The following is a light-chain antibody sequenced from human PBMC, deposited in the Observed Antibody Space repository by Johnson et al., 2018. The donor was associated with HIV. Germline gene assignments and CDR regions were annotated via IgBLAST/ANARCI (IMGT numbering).Light chain of an antibody. Sequence: QSVLTQPPSVSAAPGQKVTISCSGSSSNIGNNYVSWYQQLPGTAPKLLIYDNNKLPSGIPDRFSGSKSGTSATLGITGLQTGDEADYYCGTWDSSLSAYVFGTVTKVTGL. CDR3: GTWDSSLSAYV. J-gene: IGLJ1*01. CDR2: DNN. CDR1: SSNIGNNY. V-gene: IGLV1-51*01.